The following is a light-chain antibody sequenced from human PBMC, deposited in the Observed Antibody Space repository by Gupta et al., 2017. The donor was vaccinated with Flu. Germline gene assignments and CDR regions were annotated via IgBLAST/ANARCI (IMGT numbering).Light chain of an antibody. J-gene: IGKJ1*01. Sequence: EIVLTQSPGTLSLSPGERATLSCRVSQSVSSSYLAWYQQKPGQPPRLLIYGASSRATGIPDRFSGSGSGTDFTLTISRLEAEDLAVYYCQQYGSSLWTFGQGTKVEIK. V-gene: IGKV3-20*01. CDR1: QSVSSSY. CDR2: GAS. CDR3: QQYGSSLWT.